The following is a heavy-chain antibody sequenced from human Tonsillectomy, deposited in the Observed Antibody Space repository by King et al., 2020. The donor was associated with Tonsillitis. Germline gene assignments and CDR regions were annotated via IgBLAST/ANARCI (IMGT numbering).Heavy chain of an antibody. D-gene: IGHD2-15*01. CDR1: GGSISSYY. J-gene: IGHJ4*02. CDR3: ARKTFKGGSGAYYFDS. V-gene: IGHV4-59*01. Sequence: VQLQESGPGLVKPSETLSLTCTVSGGSISSYYWNWIRQPPGKGLEWIGYSYYSGSTNYTPSLKSRVLISVATSKNQFSLKLSSVTAADTAVYYCARKTFKGGSGAYYFDSWGQGTLVTVSS. CDR2: SYYSGST.